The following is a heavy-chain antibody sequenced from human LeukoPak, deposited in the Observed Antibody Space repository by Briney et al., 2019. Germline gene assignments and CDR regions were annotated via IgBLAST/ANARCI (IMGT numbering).Heavy chain of an antibody. J-gene: IGHJ3*02. Sequence: GGSLRLSCAASGFTFSSYSMNWVRQAPGKGLEWVSSISSSGSYIYYADSVKGRFTISRDSAKNSLYLQMNSLRAEDTAVYYCARDTLEYSNSPDALDIWGQGTMVTVSS. CDR1: GFTFSSYS. CDR3: ARDTLEYSNSPDALDI. CDR2: ISSSGSYI. V-gene: IGHV3-21*01. D-gene: IGHD4-23*01.